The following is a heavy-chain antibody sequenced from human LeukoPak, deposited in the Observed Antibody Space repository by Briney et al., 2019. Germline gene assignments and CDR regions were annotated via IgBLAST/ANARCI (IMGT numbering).Heavy chain of an antibody. CDR1: GFTFTNHW. Sequence: GGSLRLSCVTSGFTFTNHWMSWVRQAPGKGLEWVANRREDGGHGNYVDSVKGRFTISRDNAKNSLFLQMDGLRVDDTAVYFCARDGRGGHNDFWGQGTLITVSS. CDR2: RREDGGHG. V-gene: IGHV3-7*01. J-gene: IGHJ4*02. D-gene: IGHD4-23*01. CDR3: ARDGRGGHNDF.